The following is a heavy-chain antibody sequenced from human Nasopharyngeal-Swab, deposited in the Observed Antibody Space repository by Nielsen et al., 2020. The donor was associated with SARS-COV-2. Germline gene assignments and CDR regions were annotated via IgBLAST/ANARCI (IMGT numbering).Heavy chain of an antibody. CDR2: IYDGGST. Sequence: GGSLKISWAASGFTVTSNYMSWVRQAPGKGLEWVSIIYDGGSTYYADSVRGRFTISRDYSKNTLYLQMNSLRAEDTAVYYCAGDQLTAYGYYYYMDVWGRGTTVTVSS. J-gene: IGHJ6*03. D-gene: IGHD3-9*01. CDR3: AGDQLTAYGYYYYMDV. CDR1: GFTVTSNY. V-gene: IGHV3-66*01.